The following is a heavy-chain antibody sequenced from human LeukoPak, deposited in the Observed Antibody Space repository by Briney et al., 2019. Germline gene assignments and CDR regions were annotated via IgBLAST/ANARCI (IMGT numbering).Heavy chain of an antibody. V-gene: IGHV4-34*01. CDR1: GGSISSYY. CDR3: ARGRYCSSTSCYKNYFDY. CDR2: INHSGST. D-gene: IGHD2-2*02. J-gene: IGHJ4*02. Sequence: PSETLSLTCTVSGGSISSYYWSWIRQPPGKGLEWIGEINHSGSTNYNPSLKSRVTISVDTSKNQFSLKLSSVTAADTAVYYCARGRYCSSTSCYKNYFDYWGQGTLVTVSS.